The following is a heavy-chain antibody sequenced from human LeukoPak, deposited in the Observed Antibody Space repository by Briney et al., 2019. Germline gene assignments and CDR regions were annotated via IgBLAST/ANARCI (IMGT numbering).Heavy chain of an antibody. CDR1: GYTFTSYV. CDR3: ARDRRFGELSYFDY. J-gene: IGHJ4*02. V-gene: IGHV1-18*04. CDR2: ISAYNGNT. Sequence: ASVKVSCKGSGYTFTSYVISWVRQAPGQGLEWMGWISAYNGNTNYAQKLQGRVTMTTDTSTSTAYMELRSLRSDDTAVYYCARDRRFGELSYFDYWGQGTLVTVSS. D-gene: IGHD3-10*01.